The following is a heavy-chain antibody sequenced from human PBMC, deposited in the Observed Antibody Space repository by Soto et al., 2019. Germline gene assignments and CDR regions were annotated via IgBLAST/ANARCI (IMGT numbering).Heavy chain of an antibody. CDR3: ARDRDTMIDFYGMAV. CDR2: IYSGGST. V-gene: IGHV3-53*01. Sequence: PGGPLRLSCSASGFPVSSNYMSGVRRAPGKGLEWVSVIYSGGSTYYADSVKGRFTISRDNSKNTLYLQMNSLRAEDTAVYYCARDRDTMIDFYGMAVWGQGTTVTV. D-gene: IGHD3-22*01. J-gene: IGHJ6*02. CDR1: GFPVSSNY.